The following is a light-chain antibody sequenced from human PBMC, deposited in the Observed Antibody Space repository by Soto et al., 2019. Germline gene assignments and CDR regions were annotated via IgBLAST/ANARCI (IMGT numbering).Light chain of an antibody. Sequence: DIQMTQSPSTLSASVGDRVTISCRASQSISSRLAWYQQKAGKAPKLLIYKASGLQSGVPSRFSGSGSGTEFTLIISSLQPDDFATYYCQQYARNPLTFGGGTKVDI. J-gene: IGKJ4*01. CDR3: QQYARNPLT. CDR1: QSISSR. V-gene: IGKV1-5*03. CDR2: KAS.